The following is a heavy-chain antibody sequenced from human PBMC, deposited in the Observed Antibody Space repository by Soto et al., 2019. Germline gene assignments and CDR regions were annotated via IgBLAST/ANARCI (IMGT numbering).Heavy chain of an antibody. CDR1: GYSFTSYW. CDR2: IYPGDSDT. Sequence: GESLKISCKGSGYSFTSYWIGWVRQMPGKGLEWMGIIYPGDSDTRYSPSFQGQVTISADKSISTAYLQWSSLKASDTAMYYCARRWEYDYIWGPSPTGGFMDVWGKGTTVTVSS. CDR3: ARRWEYDYIWGPSPTGGFMDV. V-gene: IGHV5-51*01. J-gene: IGHJ6*03. D-gene: IGHD3-16*01.